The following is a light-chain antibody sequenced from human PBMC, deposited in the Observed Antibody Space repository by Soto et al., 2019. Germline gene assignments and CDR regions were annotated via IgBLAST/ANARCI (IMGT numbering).Light chain of an antibody. CDR1: RNVSSNY. V-gene: IGKV3-20*01. CDR3: QQEGGSPLT. J-gene: IGKJ1*01. CDR2: GAS. Sequence: EIVLTQSPGTLSLSPGERATLSCRANRNVSSNYVAWYQQKPGQAPRLVIYGASSRDTGIPDRFTGGGSGTDFTLTISRLEPEDFALYYCQQEGGSPLTFGQGPKVDVK.